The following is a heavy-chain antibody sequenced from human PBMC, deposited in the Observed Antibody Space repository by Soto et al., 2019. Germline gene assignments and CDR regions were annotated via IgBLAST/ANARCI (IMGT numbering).Heavy chain of an antibody. CDR1: GFSLSTSRVG. CDR3: AHAYGGRSLY. J-gene: IGHJ4*02. Sequence: QITLKESGPTLVKPTQTLTLTCTFSGFSLSTSRVGVGWIRQTPGKALEWLAVIYWDDAKTYRPSLKSRLTLTKDTSKNQVALTMTNMDPVDTATYYCAHAYGGRSLYWGQGTLVSVSS. V-gene: IGHV2-5*02. D-gene: IGHD1-26*01. CDR2: IYWDDAK.